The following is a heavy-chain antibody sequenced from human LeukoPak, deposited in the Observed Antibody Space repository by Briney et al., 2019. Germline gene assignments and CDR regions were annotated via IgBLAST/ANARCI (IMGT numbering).Heavy chain of an antibody. J-gene: IGHJ5*02. V-gene: IGHV3-15*07. Sequence: AGGSLRLSCATSGFTFSDAWMNWVRQAPGKGLEWVGRIRRNSDGGTIDYAAPVKGRFALSRDDSKNTLYLHMSSLQTEDTAVYYCATGFYDTTWGQGTLVTVSS. CDR1: GFTFSDAW. CDR3: ATGFYDTT. CDR2: IRRNSDGGTI. D-gene: IGHD3-22*01.